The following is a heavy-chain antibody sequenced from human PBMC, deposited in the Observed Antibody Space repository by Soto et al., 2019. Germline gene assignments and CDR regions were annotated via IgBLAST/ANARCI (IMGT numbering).Heavy chain of an antibody. CDR1: GYTFTSYG. V-gene: IGHV1-18*01. CDR3: ARDQDIVVVPAAMSQYYYYGMDV. CDR2: ISAYNGNT. Sequence: ASVKVSCKASGYTFTSYGISWVRQAPGQGLEWMGWISAYNGNTNYAQKLQGRVTMTTDTSTSTAYMELRSLRSDDTAVYYCARDQDIVVVPAAMSQYYYYGMDVWGQGTTVTVSS. J-gene: IGHJ6*02. D-gene: IGHD2-2*01.